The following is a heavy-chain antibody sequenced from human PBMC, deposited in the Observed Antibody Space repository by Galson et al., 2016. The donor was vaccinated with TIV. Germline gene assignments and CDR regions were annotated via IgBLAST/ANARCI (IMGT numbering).Heavy chain of an antibody. CDR1: GFSVTTNY. J-gene: IGHJ6*02. V-gene: IGHV3-66*02. D-gene: IGHD2-21*01. CDR3: ARDRRHCGNECYLYYYYGMDV. Sequence: SLRLSCAASGFSVTTNYMSWVRQAPGKGLEWVSIISSGGSTNYVDSVKGRFTISRDFSRNTLFLQMNSLRDEDSAVYYCARDRRHCGNECYLYYYYGMDVWGPGTTVTVSS. CDR2: ISSGGST.